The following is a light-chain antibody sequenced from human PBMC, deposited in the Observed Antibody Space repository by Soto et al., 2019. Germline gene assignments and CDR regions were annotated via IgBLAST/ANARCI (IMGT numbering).Light chain of an antibody. CDR2: KVS. V-gene: IGKV2-30*02. CDR3: MQGSHWPPYT. J-gene: IGKJ2*01. Sequence: DVVMTQSPLSLPVTLGQPASISCRSSQSLVHSNGDTFLNWFQQRPGQSPRRLIFKVSNRDSGVSDRFSVSGSGADFTLKISRVEAEDVAIYYCMQGSHWPPYTFGQGTKLEIK. CDR1: QSLVHSNGDTF.